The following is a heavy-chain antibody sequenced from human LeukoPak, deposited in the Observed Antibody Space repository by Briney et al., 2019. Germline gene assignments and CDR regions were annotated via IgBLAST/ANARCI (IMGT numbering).Heavy chain of an antibody. D-gene: IGHD3-3*01. CDR2: INPNSGGT. CDR1: GYTFTGYY. J-gene: IGHJ4*02. CDR3: ARDEGGTKAVLRFLAY. V-gene: IGHV1-2*02. Sequence: ASVKVSCKASGYTFTGYYMHWVRRAPGQGLEWMGWINPNSGGTNYAQKFQGRVTMTRDTSISTAYMELSRLRSDDTAVYYCARDEGGTKAVLRFLAYWGQGTLVTVSS.